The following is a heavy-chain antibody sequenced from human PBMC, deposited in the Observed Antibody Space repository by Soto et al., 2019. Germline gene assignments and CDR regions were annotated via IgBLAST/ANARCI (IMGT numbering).Heavy chain of an antibody. CDR3: ARVPVVTAIFFDY. Sequence: QVQLQESGPGLVKPSQTLSLTCTVSGGSISSGDYYWSCIRQPPGKGLEWIGYIYYSGSTYYNPSLKSRVTISVDTSKNQFSLKLSSVTAADTAVYYCARVPVVTAIFFDYWGQGTLVTVSS. CDR1: GGSISSGDYY. D-gene: IGHD2-21*02. V-gene: IGHV4-30-4*01. CDR2: IYYSGST. J-gene: IGHJ4*02.